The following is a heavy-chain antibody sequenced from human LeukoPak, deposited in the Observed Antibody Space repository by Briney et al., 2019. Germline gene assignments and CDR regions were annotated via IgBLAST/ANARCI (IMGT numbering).Heavy chain of an antibody. D-gene: IGHD3-22*01. CDR2: IYYSWIT. J-gene: IGHJ4*02. CDR3: ARLRSGSSGYYPLDY. Sequence: SETLSLTCTVSGGSIISYYWTWIRQPPGQGLEWMGYIYYSWITNYNPSLKSRVTISVDTSKNQFSLSLSSVTAADTAVYYCARLRSGSSGYYPLDYWGQGTLVTVSS. CDR1: GGSIISYY. V-gene: IGHV4-59*01.